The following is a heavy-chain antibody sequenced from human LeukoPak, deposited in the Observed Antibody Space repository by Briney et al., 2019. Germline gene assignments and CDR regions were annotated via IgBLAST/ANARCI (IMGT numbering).Heavy chain of an antibody. CDR2: ISSSGSTI. Sequence: GGSLRLSCAASGFTFSSYEMNWVRQAPGKGLEWVSYISSSGSTIYYADSVKGRFTISRDNAKNSLYLQMNSLRAEDTAVYYRARGGYSYGIGDYWGQGTLVTVSS. J-gene: IGHJ4*02. V-gene: IGHV3-48*03. CDR1: GFTFSSYE. D-gene: IGHD5-18*01. CDR3: ARGGYSYGIGDY.